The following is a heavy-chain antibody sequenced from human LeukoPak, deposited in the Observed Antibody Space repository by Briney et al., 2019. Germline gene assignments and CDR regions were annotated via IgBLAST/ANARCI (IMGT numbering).Heavy chain of an antibody. Sequence: GESLKISCKGSGYRFTSYWIGWVRQMPGKGLEWMGIIYPGDSDTRYSPSFQGQVTISADKSISTAYLQWSSLKASDTAMYYCARQDYYDSRRPHSVFDYWGQGTLVTVSS. CDR1: GYRFTSYW. V-gene: IGHV5-51*01. J-gene: IGHJ4*02. CDR3: ARQDYYDSRRPHSVFDY. CDR2: IYPGDSDT. D-gene: IGHD3-22*01.